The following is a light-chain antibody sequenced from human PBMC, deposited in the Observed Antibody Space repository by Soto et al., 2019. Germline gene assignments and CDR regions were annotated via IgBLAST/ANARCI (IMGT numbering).Light chain of an antibody. CDR3: QQSYSLPLT. CDR1: QSINTN. V-gene: IGKV1-39*01. Sequence: DIQMTQSPSSLSASVGDRVTIACRASQSINTNLNWYQQKTGKAPNLLIHPASNLQTGVPSRFSGSGSGTVFTLSISSLQPEDFAPYYCQQSYSLPLTFGEGTKVEIK. J-gene: IGKJ4*01. CDR2: PAS.